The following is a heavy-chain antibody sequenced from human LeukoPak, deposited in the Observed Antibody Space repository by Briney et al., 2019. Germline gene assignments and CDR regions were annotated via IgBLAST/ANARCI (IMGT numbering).Heavy chain of an antibody. D-gene: IGHD3-22*01. CDR3: ASGSYYLGFNS. V-gene: IGHV6-1*01. CDR1: GDSVSSKNTA. Sequence: SQTLSLTCAISGDSVSSKNTAWNLIRQSPSRGLEWLGSIYHRSKWYYDYAISVKSRINISPDTSKNQFSLHLNSVTPEDTALYSCASGSYYLGFNSWGQGTLVTVSS. CDR2: IYHRSKWYY. J-gene: IGHJ4*02.